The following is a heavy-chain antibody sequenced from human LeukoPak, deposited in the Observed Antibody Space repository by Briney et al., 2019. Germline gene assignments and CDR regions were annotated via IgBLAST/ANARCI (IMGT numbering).Heavy chain of an antibody. Sequence: GGSLRLSCAASGFTFSSYGMNWVRQAPGKGLEWVSSISSSNTYINYADSVKGRFTISRDNAKNSLYLQMNSLRAEDTAVYYCARAPPGFLEWTDYYYYYMDVWGKGTTVTVSS. J-gene: IGHJ6*03. V-gene: IGHV3-21*01. CDR2: ISSSNTYI. D-gene: IGHD3-3*01. CDR1: GFTFSSYG. CDR3: ARAPPGFLEWTDYYYYYMDV.